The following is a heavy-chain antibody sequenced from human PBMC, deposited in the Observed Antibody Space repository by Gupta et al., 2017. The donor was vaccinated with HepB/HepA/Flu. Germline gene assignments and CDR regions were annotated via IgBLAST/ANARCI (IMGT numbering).Heavy chain of an antibody. CDR1: GFTFSNFW. CDR3: ASLYTLGVGSRISFEHS. Sequence: EVQLVESGGGLVQPGGSLRLSCATSGFTFSNFWMSWVRQSPGRGLEWVASIKQDGSERYNVDAGKGRFTISRDNAKNSLELQMSILRVEEQDVYYCASLYTLGVGSRISFEHSWAQGTLFQVS. D-gene: IGHD2-2*01. CDR2: IKQDGSER. V-gene: IGHV3-7*01. J-gene: IGHJ4*02.